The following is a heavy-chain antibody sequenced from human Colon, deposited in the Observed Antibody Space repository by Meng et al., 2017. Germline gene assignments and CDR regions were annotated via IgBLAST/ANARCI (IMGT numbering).Heavy chain of an antibody. D-gene: IGHD3-10*01. Sequence: SETLSLTCAISGDRVSSISAAWSWIRQSPSRGLAWLGRTYYRSKWYYEYGTSLKSRVTITPDTSKNQFSLQLNSLTPEDTGVYYCARDPPSLHGGFDIWGQGTMVTVSS. CDR1: GDRVSSISAA. CDR2: TYYRSKWYY. J-gene: IGHJ3*02. CDR3: ARDPPSLHGGFDI. V-gene: IGHV6-1*01.